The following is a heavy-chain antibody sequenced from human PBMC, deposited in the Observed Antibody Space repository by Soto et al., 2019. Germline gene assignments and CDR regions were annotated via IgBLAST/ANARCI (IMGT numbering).Heavy chain of an antibody. CDR3: ESGYGYFDN. CDR1: GITFSNYG. CDR2: IWYDGRDK. V-gene: IGHV3-33*01. D-gene: IGHD3-22*01. Sequence: QVQLVESGGGVVQPGRSLRLSCAASGITFSNYGTHLVRHAPGKGLEWVAVIWYDGRDKYYADSVKGRFTISRDNSKTTLYLQMNSLTADDTAVYYGESGYGYFDNWGQGTLVTVSS. J-gene: IGHJ4*02.